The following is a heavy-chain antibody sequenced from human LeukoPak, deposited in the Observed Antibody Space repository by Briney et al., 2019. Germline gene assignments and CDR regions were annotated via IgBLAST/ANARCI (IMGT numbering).Heavy chain of an antibody. Sequence: GGPLRLSCTASGFTFINYAVSWVRQVPGKGLEWVSAISGSGGTTYYADSVKGRFTISRDNSKNTLYLQMNSLRAEDTAIYYCAKNPSLGTYFRFDSWGQGTLVTVSS. CDR1: GFTFINYA. J-gene: IGHJ5*01. V-gene: IGHV3-23*01. CDR2: ISGSGGTT. D-gene: IGHD2/OR15-2a*01. CDR3: AKNPSLGTYFRFDS.